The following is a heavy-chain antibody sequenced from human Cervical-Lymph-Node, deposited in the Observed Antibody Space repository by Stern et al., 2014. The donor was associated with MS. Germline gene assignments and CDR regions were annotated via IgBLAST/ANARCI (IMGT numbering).Heavy chain of an antibody. V-gene: IGHV1-69*01. Sequence: VQLVESGSEVKRPGSSVKVSCKPSGDTFSSYALRWVRQAPGQGLEWVGGLITFFGATRYGQKFQGRVTITPEESTGTAFMELSNLTSDDTAVYYCALRRSYYVYWGQGTLITVSS. CDR1: GDTFSSYA. D-gene: IGHD4-11*01. CDR2: LITFFGAT. J-gene: IGHJ4*02. CDR3: ALRRSYYVY.